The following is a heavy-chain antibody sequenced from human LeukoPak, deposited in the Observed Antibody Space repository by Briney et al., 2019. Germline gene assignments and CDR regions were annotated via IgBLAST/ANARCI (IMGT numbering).Heavy chain of an antibody. CDR3: ARLYRGSTDY. CDR2: VNHSGHT. CDR1: GGPFSNYF. D-gene: IGHD1-26*01. V-gene: IGHV4-34*01. Sequence: PSETLSLTCAVYGGPFSNYFWYWIRQPPGKGLEWIGEVNHSGHTTDNPSLKSRVTISVDTSKNQFSLKLSSVTAADTAVYYCARLYRGSTDYWGQGTLVTVSS. J-gene: IGHJ4*02.